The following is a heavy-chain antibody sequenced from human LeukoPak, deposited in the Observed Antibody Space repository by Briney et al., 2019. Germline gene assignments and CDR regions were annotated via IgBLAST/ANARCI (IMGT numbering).Heavy chain of an antibody. D-gene: IGHD6-25*01. Sequence: SETLSLTCTVSGGSISGYYWNWIRQPPGKGLEWLGYIYPSGNSDYNPSLKSRVSMSVDTSKKQISLRLSSVTAADTAVYYCTRRTRIAAGAYNIDFWGQGTPVTVSS. V-gene: IGHV4-4*09. CDR3: TRRTRIAAGAYNIDF. CDR1: GGSISGYY. CDR2: IYPSGNS. J-gene: IGHJ4*02.